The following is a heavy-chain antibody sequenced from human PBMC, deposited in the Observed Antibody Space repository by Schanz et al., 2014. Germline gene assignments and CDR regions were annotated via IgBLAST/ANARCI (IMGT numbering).Heavy chain of an antibody. CDR1: GFTVSANY. J-gene: IGHJ6*03. Sequence: VQLVESGGGLVQPGGSLRLSCAVSGFTVSANYMIWVRQPPGKGLEWVAVIRYDGRNKNFVESVKGRFTISRDNSNNTVYLQMNSLRAEDTAVYYCARDHQWLARYYMDVWGKGTTVTVSS. V-gene: IGHV3-33*08. CDR2: IRYDGRNK. CDR3: ARDHQWLARYYMDV. D-gene: IGHD6-19*01.